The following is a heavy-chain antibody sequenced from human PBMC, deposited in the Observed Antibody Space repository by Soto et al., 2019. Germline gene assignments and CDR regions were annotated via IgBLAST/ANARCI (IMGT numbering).Heavy chain of an antibody. Sequence: GASVKVSCKASGYTFTSYGINWVRQATGQGLEWMGWMNPNSGNTGYAQKFQGRVTMTRNTSISTAYMELSSLRSEDTAVYYCARPIGYSGWPYYYYYYMDVWGKGTTVTVSS. CDR1: GYTFTSYG. J-gene: IGHJ6*03. CDR3: ARPIGYSGWPYYYYYYMDV. CDR2: MNPNSGNT. D-gene: IGHD5-12*01. V-gene: IGHV1-8*01.